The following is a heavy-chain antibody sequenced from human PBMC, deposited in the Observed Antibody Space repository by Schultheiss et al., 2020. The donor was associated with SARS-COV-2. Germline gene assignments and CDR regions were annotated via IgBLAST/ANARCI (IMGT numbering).Heavy chain of an antibody. D-gene: IGHD6-13*01. J-gene: IGHJ4*02. CDR2: IYHSGST. CDR1: GYSISSGYY. V-gene: IGHV4-38-2*02. Sequence: SETLSLTCTVSGYSISSGYYWGWIRQPPGKGLEWIGSIYHSGSTYYNPSLKSRVTISVDTSKNQFSLKLSSVTAADTAVYYCATAAAGNPKFDYWGQGTLVTVSS. CDR3: ATAAAGNPKFDY.